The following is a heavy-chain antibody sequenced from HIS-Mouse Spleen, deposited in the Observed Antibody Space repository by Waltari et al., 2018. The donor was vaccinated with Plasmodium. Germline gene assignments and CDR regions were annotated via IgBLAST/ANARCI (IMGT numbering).Heavy chain of an antibody. J-gene: IGHJ4*02. CDR2: IKQDGSEK. V-gene: IGHV3-7*01. CDR3: ARGLMGY. Sequence: ANIKQDGSEKYYVDFVKGRFTISRDNAKNSLYLQMNSLRAEDTAVYYCARGLMGYWGQGTLVTVSS. D-gene: IGHD2-8*01.